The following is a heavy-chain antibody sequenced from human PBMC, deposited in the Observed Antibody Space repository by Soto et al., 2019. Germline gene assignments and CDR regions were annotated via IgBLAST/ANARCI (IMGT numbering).Heavy chain of an antibody. J-gene: IGHJ4*02. D-gene: IGHD5-12*01. V-gene: IGHV4-30-4*01. CDR1: GGSVSSGDYF. CDR3: AREKGYISGPKNFDS. CDR2: IYDSGSS. Sequence: SETLSLTCTVSGGSVSSGDYFWSWIRQPPGRGLEWIGYIYDSGSSYYNPSLKSRVTMSVDTSKNQFSLKLRSVTAADTAMYYCAREKGYISGPKNFDSWGQGTLVTVSS.